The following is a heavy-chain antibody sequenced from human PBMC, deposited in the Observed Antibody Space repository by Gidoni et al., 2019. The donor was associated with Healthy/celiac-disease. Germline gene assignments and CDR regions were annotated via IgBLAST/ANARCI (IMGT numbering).Heavy chain of an antibody. CDR2: IWYDGSNK. J-gene: IGHJ4*02. D-gene: IGHD3-10*01. CDR3: ARDLELWFGELSPGAFDY. V-gene: IGHV3-33*08. CDR1: GFTFSSYV. Sequence: QVQLVESGGGVVQPGRSLRLSCAASGFTFSSYVRHWVRQAPGKGLEWVAVIWYDGSNKYYADSVKGRFTISRDNSKNTLYLQMNSLRAEDTAVYYCARDLELWFGELSPGAFDYWGQGTLVTVSS.